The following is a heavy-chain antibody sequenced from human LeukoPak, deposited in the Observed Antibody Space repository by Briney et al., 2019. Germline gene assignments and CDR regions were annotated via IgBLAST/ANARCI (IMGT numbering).Heavy chain of an antibody. D-gene: IGHD6-19*01. CDR2: ISYDGSNK. CDR1: GFTFSIYA. V-gene: IGHV3-30-3*01. CDR3: ARDRGGSGFYYFDY. Sequence: PGRSLRLSCAASGFTFSIYAMHWGRQAPGKGLEWVAVISYDGSNKYYADSVKGRFTISRDNSNNTLYLQMDSLRAEDTALYHCARDRGGSGFYYFDYWGQGTLVTVSS. J-gene: IGHJ4*02.